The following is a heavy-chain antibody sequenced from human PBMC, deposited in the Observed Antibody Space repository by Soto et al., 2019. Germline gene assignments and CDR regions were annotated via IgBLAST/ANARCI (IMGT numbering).Heavy chain of an antibody. J-gene: IGHJ6*02. CDR1: GGSISSGGYS. Sequence: SETLSLTCAVSGGSISSGGYSWSWIRHPPGKGLEWIGYIYHSGSTYYNPSLKSRVTISVDRSKNQFSLKLSSVTAADTAVYYCARVPDVWGQGTTVTVS. V-gene: IGHV4-30-2*01. CDR2: IYHSGST. CDR3: ARVPDV.